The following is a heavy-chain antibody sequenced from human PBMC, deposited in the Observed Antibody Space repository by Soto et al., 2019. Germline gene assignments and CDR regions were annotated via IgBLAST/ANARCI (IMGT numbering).Heavy chain of an antibody. CDR2: ISSSGSHT. CDR3: ARLAGPPDSAAGLDLVFDS. J-gene: IGHJ5*01. CDR1: GFTFTDYY. D-gene: IGHD6-19*01. Sequence: GGSLRLSCAASGFTFTDYYMSWIRQTPGKGLEWVSYISSSGSHTNYADPVKGRFTISRDNAKNSVYLQMNSLRAEDSAVYYCARLAGPPDSAAGLDLVFDSWGQGTLVTVSS. V-gene: IGHV3-11*06.